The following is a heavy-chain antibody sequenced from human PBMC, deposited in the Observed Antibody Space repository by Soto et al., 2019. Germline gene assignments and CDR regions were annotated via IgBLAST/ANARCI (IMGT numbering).Heavy chain of an antibody. D-gene: IGHD3-10*01. CDR1: GFTINSNY. V-gene: IGHV3-53*04. J-gene: IGHJ6*03. Sequence: ESGGGLVQPGGSLRLSCGASGFTINSNYMSWVRQAPGKGLEWVSVIYSGGSTYYADSVKGRFTISRHNSKNTLYLQMNSLRAEDTAVYYCARVRGNRYYYYLDVWGKGTTVTVSS. CDR2: IYSGGST. CDR3: ARVRGNRYYYYLDV.